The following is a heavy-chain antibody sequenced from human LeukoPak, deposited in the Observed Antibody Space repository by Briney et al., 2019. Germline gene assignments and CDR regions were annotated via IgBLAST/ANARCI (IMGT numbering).Heavy chain of an antibody. J-gene: IGHJ4*02. V-gene: IGHV3-48*02. CDR1: GFTFSSYS. D-gene: IGHD3-16*02. CDR3: ARKITVWGSYPRHLSPFDY. Sequence: PGGSLRLSCAASGFTFSSYSMNWVRQAPGKGLEWVSYISSSSSTIYYADSVKGRFTISRDNAKNSLYLQMNSLRDEDTAVYYCARKITVWGSYPRHLSPFDYWGQGTLVTVSS. CDR2: ISSSSSTI.